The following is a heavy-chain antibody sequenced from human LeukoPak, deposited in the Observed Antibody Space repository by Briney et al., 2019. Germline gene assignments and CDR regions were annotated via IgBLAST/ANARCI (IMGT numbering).Heavy chain of an antibody. J-gene: IGHJ5*02. D-gene: IGHD3-9*01. V-gene: IGHV3-21*01. CDR2: ISSSSSYI. CDR1: GFTFSSYS. CDR3: ARVIPPDYDILTGHNWFDP. Sequence: GGSLRLSCAASGFTFSSYSMNWVRQAPGKGLEWVSSISSSSSYIYYADSVKGRFTISRDNAKNSLYLQMNSLRAEDTAVYYCARVIPPDYDILTGHNWFDPWGQGTLVTVSS.